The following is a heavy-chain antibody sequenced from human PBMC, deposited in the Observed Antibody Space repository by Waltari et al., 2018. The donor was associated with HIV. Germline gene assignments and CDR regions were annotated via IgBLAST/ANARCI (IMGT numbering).Heavy chain of an antibody. Sequence: EVQLVESGGGLVQPGGSRRLSCAASGFTFRRFWMSGVRQAPGKGLEWVANIKQDGGEKYYVDSVKGRFTISRDNAKKSLYLQMNSLRAEDTAVYYCARDRPPDDYSNYYYHYGMDVWGQGTTVTVSS. V-gene: IGHV3-7*01. J-gene: IGHJ6*02. D-gene: IGHD4-4*01. CDR1: GFTFRRFW. CDR2: IKQDGGEK. CDR3: ARDRPPDDYSNYYYHYGMDV.